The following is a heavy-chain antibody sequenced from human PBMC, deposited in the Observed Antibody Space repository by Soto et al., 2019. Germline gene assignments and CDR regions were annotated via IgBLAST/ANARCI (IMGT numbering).Heavy chain of an antibody. J-gene: IGHJ3*02. V-gene: IGHV4-59*08. D-gene: IGHD1-1*01. Sequence: PSETLSLTCTVSGGSISSYYWSWIRQPPGKGLEWIGYIYYSGSTNYNPSLKSRVTISVDTSKNQFSLKLSSVTAADTAVYYRARRYARAFYIWGQGTIVTFSS. CDR3: ARRYARAFYI. CDR2: IYYSGST. CDR1: GGSISSYY.